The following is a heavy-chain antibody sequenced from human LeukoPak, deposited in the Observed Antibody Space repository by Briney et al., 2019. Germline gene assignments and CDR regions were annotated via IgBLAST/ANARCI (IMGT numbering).Heavy chain of an antibody. Sequence: GGSLSLSCAASGFTVSSNYMSWVRQAPGKGLEWVSVIYSGGSTYYEYSVKGRITISRDNSKNTLYLQMNSLRAEDTAVYYCARWARADSDYWGQGTLVTVSS. D-gene: IGHD3-10*01. CDR1: GFTVSSNY. V-gene: IGHV3-66*01. CDR3: ARWARADSDY. CDR2: IYSGGST. J-gene: IGHJ4*02.